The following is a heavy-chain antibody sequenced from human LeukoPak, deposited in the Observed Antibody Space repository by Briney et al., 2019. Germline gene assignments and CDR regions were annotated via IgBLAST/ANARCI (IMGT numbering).Heavy chain of an antibody. CDR3: ARAGIAAAGTLHGMDV. Sequence: GGSLRLSCAASGFTYSDYYMSWIRQAPGKGLEWVSYISSSGSTIYYADSVKGRFTISRDNAKNSLYLQMNSLRAEDTAVYYCARAGIAAAGTLHGMDVWGKGTTVTVSS. J-gene: IGHJ6*04. D-gene: IGHD6-13*01. V-gene: IGHV3-11*04. CDR1: GFTYSDYY. CDR2: ISSSGSTI.